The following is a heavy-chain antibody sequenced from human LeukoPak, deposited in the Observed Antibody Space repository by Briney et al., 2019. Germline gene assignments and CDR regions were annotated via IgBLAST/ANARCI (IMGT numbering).Heavy chain of an antibody. D-gene: IGHD6-13*01. V-gene: IGHV3-30*18. CDR2: ISYDESSK. CDR3: AKQREGISWSPDY. J-gene: IGHJ4*02. CDR1: GFTFSSYA. Sequence: GGSLRLSRAASGFTFSSYAMSWVRQAPGKGLEWVAVISYDESSKYYADSVRGRFTISKDNSKNTLYLQMNSLRAEDTAVYYCAKQREGISWSPDYWGQGTLVTVSS.